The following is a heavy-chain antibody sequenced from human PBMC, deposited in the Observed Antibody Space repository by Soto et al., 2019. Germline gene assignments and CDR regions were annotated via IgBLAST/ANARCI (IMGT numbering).Heavy chain of an antibody. CDR3: ARMGLHLGELSRNWFDP. D-gene: IGHD3-16*02. Sequence: QVQLQESGPGLVKPSQTLSLTCSMSGGSINSGEYYWNWIRQYTGNGLEWIGYIYSSGRTHYNPSLKSRINISLDTSNNLLSLKLSSVTAADTAVYYCARMGLHLGELSRNWFDPWGRGTLVTVSS. V-gene: IGHV4-31*03. J-gene: IGHJ5*02. CDR1: GGSINSGEYY. CDR2: IYSSGRT.